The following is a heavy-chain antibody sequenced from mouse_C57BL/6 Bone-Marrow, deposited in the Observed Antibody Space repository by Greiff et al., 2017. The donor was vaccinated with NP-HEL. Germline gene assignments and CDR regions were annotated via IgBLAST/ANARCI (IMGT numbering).Heavy chain of an antibody. CDR1: GYTFTSYG. CDR3: ERRYGDY. J-gene: IGHJ2*01. Sequence: VKLQESGAELARPGASVTLSCKASGYTFTSYGISWVQQLTGQALEWIGEIYPRSGNTYYNEKFKGKATLTADKSSSTEYMELSILTSEDSAVYFCERRYGDYWGQGTTLTVSS. D-gene: IGHD1-1*01. V-gene: IGHV1-81*01. CDR2: IYPRSGNT.